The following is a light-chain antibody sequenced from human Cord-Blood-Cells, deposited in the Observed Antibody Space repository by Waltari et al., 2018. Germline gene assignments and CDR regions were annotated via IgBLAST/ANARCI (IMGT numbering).Light chain of an antibody. CDR2: DVS. CDR1: SSDFGGYNY. J-gene: IGLJ1*01. Sequence: SALTQPASVSGSPGQSITISCTGTSSDFGGYNYVSWYQQHPGKAPKLMIYDVSNRPSGVSNRFSGSKSGNTASLTISGLQAEDEADYYCSSYTSSSTNYVFGTGTKVTVL. CDR3: SSYTSSSTNYV. V-gene: IGLV2-14*01.